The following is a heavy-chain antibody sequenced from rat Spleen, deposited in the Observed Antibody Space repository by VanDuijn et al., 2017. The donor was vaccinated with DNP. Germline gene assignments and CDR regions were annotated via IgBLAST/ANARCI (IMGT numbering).Heavy chain of an antibody. J-gene: IGHJ3*01. V-gene: IGHV4-2*01. CDR2: INERSTIM. Sequence: EVKLVEAGGGLVHPGRSLKLSCAVSGLNFNDYWMGWVREAPGMGLEWIGEINERSTIMNYASSLRDKISFSRDNAQSTLYLQMTDLGSEDTGIYYCVTRGDPYDNWFAYWGRGTLVTVSS. D-gene: IGHD4-2*01. CDR3: VTRGDPYDNWFAY. CDR1: GLNFNDYW.